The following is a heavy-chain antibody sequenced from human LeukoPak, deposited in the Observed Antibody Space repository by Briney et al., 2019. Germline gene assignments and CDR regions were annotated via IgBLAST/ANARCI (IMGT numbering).Heavy chain of an antibody. CDR2: IRYDGSNK. CDR3: AKDIRVGVGATIVGAFDI. V-gene: IGHV3-30*02. Sequence: GGSLRLSCAASGFTFSSYGMHWVRQAPGKGLEWVAFIRYDGSNKYYADSVKGRFTISRDNSKNTLYLQMNSLRAEDTAVYYCAKDIRVGVGATIVGAFDIWGQGTMVTVSS. J-gene: IGHJ3*02. D-gene: IGHD1-26*01. CDR1: GFTFSSYG.